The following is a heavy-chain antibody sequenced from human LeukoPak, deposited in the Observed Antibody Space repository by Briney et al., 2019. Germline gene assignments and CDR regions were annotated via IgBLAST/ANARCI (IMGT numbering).Heavy chain of an antibody. J-gene: IGHJ4*02. Sequence: GGSLRLSCAASGFIFSNYAMHWVRQAPGKGLEWVAIISYDGGNRYYADSVKDRFTISRDNSKSTLYLQTNSLRAEDTAIYYCARVDSSGWYWYSFDDWGQGTLVAVSS. V-gene: IGHV3-30-3*01. CDR3: ARVDSSGWYWYSFDD. CDR1: GFIFSNYA. CDR2: ISYDGGNR. D-gene: IGHD6-19*01.